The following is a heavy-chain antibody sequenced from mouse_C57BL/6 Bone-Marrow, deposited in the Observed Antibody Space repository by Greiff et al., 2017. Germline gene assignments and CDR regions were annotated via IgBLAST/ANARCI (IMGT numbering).Heavy chain of an antibody. V-gene: IGHV5-4*03. CDR3: ARGGGLRPWFAY. CDR1: GFTFSSYA. Sequence: EVKLMESGGGLVKPGGSLKLSCAASGFTFSSYAMSWVRQTPEKRLEWVATISDGGSYTYYPDNVKGRFTISRDNAKNNLYLQMSHLKSEDTAMYYCARGGGLRPWFAYWGQGTLVTVSA. J-gene: IGHJ3*01. CDR2: ISDGGSYT. D-gene: IGHD2-4*01.